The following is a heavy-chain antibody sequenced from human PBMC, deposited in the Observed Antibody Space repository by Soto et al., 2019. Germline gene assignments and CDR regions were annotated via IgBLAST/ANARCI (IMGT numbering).Heavy chain of an antibody. J-gene: IGHJ5*02. CDR1: GDSLRSGEYY. D-gene: IGHD1-20*01. CDR2: ILYGGST. V-gene: IGHV4-30-4*01. Sequence: QVQLQESGPGLVKPSQTLSLTCSVSGDSLRSGEYYWTWIRQSPGKGLEWIGFILYGGSTKYNPSRERRLTMSIDRSKNQFSLRVSSVTAADTAVYFCARGWDTRITGTTTWFDPWGPGTLVTVSS. CDR3: ARGWDTRITGTTTWFDP.